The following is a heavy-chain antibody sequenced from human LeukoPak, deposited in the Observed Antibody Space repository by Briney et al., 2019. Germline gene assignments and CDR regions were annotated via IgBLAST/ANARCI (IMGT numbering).Heavy chain of an antibody. D-gene: IGHD6-19*01. J-gene: IGHJ4*02. CDR2: ISYDGSNK. CDR1: GFTFSSYG. Sequence: AGGSLRLSCAASGFTFSSYGMHWVRQAPGKGLEWVAVISYDGSNKYYADSVKGRFTISRDNSKNTLYLQMNSLRAEDTAVYYCAKDLRAVAGTGYFDYWGQGTLVTVSS. V-gene: IGHV3-30*18. CDR3: AKDLRAVAGTGYFDY.